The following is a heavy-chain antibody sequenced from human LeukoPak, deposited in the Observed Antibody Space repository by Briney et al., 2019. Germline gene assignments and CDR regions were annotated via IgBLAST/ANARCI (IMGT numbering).Heavy chain of an antibody. D-gene: IGHD3-22*01. CDR1: GFTFSSYE. Sequence: GGSLRLSCAASGFTFSSYEMNWVRQAPGKGLEWVAFIRYDGSNKYYADSVKGRFTISRDSSKNTLYLQMNSLRAEDTAVYYCAKGPEWYDSSGYYSGIDYWGQGTLVTVSS. CDR2: IRYDGSNK. CDR3: AKGPEWYDSSGYYSGIDY. J-gene: IGHJ4*02. V-gene: IGHV3-30*02.